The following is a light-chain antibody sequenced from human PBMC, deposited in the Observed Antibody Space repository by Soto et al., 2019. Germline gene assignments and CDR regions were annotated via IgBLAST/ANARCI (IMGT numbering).Light chain of an antibody. Sequence: DIKMTQSPSSLSASVGDRVTITCRASQSISSYLNWYQQKPGKAPKLMIYAASSLQSGVPSRFSGSGSGTDFTLTISSLQPEGFATYYCQQSYSTPLTFGGGTNVEIK. CDR1: QSISSY. J-gene: IGKJ4*01. V-gene: IGKV1-39*01. CDR3: QQSYSTPLT. CDR2: AAS.